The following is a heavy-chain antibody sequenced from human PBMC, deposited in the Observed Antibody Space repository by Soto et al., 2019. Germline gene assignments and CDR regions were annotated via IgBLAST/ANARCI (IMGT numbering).Heavy chain of an antibody. D-gene: IGHD2-2*01. CDR1: GFIFSNYA. CDR3: AKDPPNVPAAIGPPLYFDY. V-gene: IGHV3-23*01. J-gene: IGHJ4*02. Sequence: GSLRLSCAASGFIFSNYAMSWVRQAPGKGLEWVSAITGNDGRTYYADSVKGRFTISRDNSKNTLFLQMNSLRAEDTAVYYCAKDPPNVPAAIGPPLYFDYWGQGTLVTVSS. CDR2: ITGNDGRT.